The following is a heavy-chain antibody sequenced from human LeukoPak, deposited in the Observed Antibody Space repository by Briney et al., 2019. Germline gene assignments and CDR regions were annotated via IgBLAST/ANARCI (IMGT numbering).Heavy chain of an antibody. Sequence: GGSLRLSCAASGFTFSSYSMNWVRQAPGKGLEWVSSIGTSGTYIYYADSVEGRFTISRDNAKNSLYLQMDSLRAEDTAVYYCARVGMASYRYIDYWGQGTLVTVSS. D-gene: IGHD5-24*01. J-gene: IGHJ4*02. CDR2: IGTSGTYI. CDR3: ARVGMASYRYIDY. CDR1: GFTFSSYS. V-gene: IGHV3-21*01.